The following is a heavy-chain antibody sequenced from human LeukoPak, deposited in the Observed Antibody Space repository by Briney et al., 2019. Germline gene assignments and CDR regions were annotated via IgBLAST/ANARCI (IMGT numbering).Heavy chain of an antibody. CDR1: GGSISSYY. CDR3: ARYPNNYDSMAD. CDR2: IYYSGST. V-gene: IGHV4-59*08. Sequence: SETLSLTCTVSGGSISSYYWSWIRQPPGKGLEWIGYIYYSGSTNYNPSLKSRVTISVDTSKNQFSLKLSSVTAADTAVYYCARYPNNYDSMADWGQGTLVTVSS. J-gene: IGHJ4*02. D-gene: IGHD3-22*01.